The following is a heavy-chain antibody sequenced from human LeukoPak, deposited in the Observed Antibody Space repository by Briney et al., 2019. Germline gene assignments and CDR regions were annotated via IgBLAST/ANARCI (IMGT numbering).Heavy chain of an antibody. CDR2: ISYDGSNK. CDR3: ARDPKGYCSGGSCYPGYYFDY. CDR1: GFTFSSYA. D-gene: IGHD2-15*01. J-gene: IGHJ4*02. Sequence: PGGSLRLSCAASGFTFSSYAMHWVRQAPGKGLEWVAVISYDGSNKYYADSVKGRFTISRDNSKNTLYLQMNSLRAEDTAVYYCARDPKGYCSGGSCYPGYYFDYWGQGTLVTVSS. V-gene: IGHV3-30-3*01.